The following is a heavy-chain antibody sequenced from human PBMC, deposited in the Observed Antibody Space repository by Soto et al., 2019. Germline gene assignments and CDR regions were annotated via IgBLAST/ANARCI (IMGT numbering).Heavy chain of an antibody. CDR3: ARGCPYQLLCNFDY. V-gene: IGHV3-64*01. CDR1: GFSFSNYA. D-gene: IGHD2-2*01. Sequence: EVQLVESGGILVQPGGSLRLSCVASGFSFSNYAMHWVRQAPGQGLEYVSAISNNGVSTYYANSVKGRIIISRDNSKNTLYLQMGILRTKDMAVYYCARGCPYQLLCNFDYWGQGTLVTVAS. CDR2: ISNNGVST. J-gene: IGHJ4*02.